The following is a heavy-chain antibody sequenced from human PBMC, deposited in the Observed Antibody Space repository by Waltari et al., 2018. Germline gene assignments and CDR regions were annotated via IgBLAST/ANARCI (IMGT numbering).Heavy chain of an antibody. CDR2: ISPTGETI. V-gene: IGHV3-48*01. CDR3: ACSFGASFYKTFDI. CDR1: GPSSKLYS. D-gene: IGHD2-2*01. J-gene: IGHJ3*02. Sequence: QLVESGGGLVKPGESLRLSCVASGPSSKLYSFQWVRQTPGRDLEWLAYISPTGETIYYSASVQGRFVVSRDNSRNTLFLQMAHLSADDTALYYCACSFGASFYKTFDIWGQGTTVTVSS.